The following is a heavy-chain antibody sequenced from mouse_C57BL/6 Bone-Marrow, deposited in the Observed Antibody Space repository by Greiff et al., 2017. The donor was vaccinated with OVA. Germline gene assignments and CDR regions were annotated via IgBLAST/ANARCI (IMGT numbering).Heavy chain of an antibody. CDR2: ISNGGGST. V-gene: IGHV5-12*01. CDR3: ARQIYDGYYGYFDV. J-gene: IGHJ1*03. Sequence: EVKVVESGGGLVQPGGSLKLSCAASGFTFSDYYMYWVRQTPEKRLEWVAYISNGGGSTYYPDTVKGRFTISRDNAKNTLYLQMSRLKSEDTAMYYCARQIYDGYYGYFDVWGTGTTVTVSS. CDR1: GFTFSDYY. D-gene: IGHD2-3*01.